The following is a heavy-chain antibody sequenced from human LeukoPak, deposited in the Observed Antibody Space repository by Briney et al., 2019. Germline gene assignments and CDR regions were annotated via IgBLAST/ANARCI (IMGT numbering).Heavy chain of an antibody. CDR1: GGSITSGSYY. V-gene: IGHV4-39*02. J-gene: IGHJ4*02. Sequence: SETLSLTCAVSGGSITSGSYYWGWVRQSPEKGLEWIGSVHNSGSTYYIPSLKNRLSISVDRFKNQFSLRLTSVTAADTAIYYCARDSGNFEIDYWGQGMLVTVSS. D-gene: IGHD1-26*01. CDR2: VHNSGST. CDR3: ARDSGNFEIDY.